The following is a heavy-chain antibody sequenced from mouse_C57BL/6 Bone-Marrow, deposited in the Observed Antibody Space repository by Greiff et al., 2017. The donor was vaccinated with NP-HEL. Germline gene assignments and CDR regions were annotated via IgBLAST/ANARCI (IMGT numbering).Heavy chain of an antibody. CDR2: IWGVGST. J-gene: IGHJ2*01. V-gene: IGHV2-6*01. CDR1: GFSLTSYG. CDR3: ASDTYGSSFYYFDY. D-gene: IGHD1-1*01. Sequence: QVQLQQSGPGLVAPSQSLSITCTVSGFSLTSYGVDWVRQSPEKGLEWLGVIWGVGSTNYNSALKSRLSISKDNSKSQVFLKMNSLQTDDTAMYYCASDTYGSSFYYFDYWGQGTTLTVSS.